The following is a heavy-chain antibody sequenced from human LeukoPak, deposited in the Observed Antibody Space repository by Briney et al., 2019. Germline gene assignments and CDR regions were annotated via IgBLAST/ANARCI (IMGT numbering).Heavy chain of an antibody. CDR1: GFTFSSYW. D-gene: IGHD3-10*01. V-gene: IGHV3-7*01. J-gene: IGHJ6*03. CDR2: IKQDGSEK. CDR3: ASCGGSGSPITYMDV. Sequence: GGSLRLSCAASGFTFSSYWMSWVRQAPGKGLEWVANIKQDGSEKYYVDSVKGRFTISRDNAKNSLYLQMNGLRAEDTAVYYCASCGGSGSPITYMDVWGKGTTVTVSS.